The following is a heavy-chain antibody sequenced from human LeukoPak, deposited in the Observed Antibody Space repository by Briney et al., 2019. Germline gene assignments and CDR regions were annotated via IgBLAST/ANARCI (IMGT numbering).Heavy chain of an antibody. CDR2: IWHDGSHK. Sequence: GGSLRLSCAASGFAFNTYAMHWVRQAPGQGLEWVALIWHDGSHKFYSNSVRGQLTISRDNSKNTVSLQMNNLRPEDTAVYYCAREIFGSGSYPHFWGQGTLVTVSS. J-gene: IGHJ4*02. V-gene: IGHV3-33*01. CDR3: AREIFGSGSYPHF. D-gene: IGHD3-10*01. CDR1: GFAFNTYA.